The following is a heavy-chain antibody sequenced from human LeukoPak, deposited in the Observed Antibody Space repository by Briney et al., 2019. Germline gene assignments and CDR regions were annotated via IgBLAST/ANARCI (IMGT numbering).Heavy chain of an antibody. V-gene: IGHV4-34*01. Sequence: NPSETLSLTCAVYGGSFSGYYWSWIRQPPGKGLEWIGEINHSGSTNYNPSLKSRVTTSVDTSKNQFSLKLSSVTAADTAVYYCARGRMVRGASYYYYYYYMDVWGKGTTVTVSS. D-gene: IGHD3-10*01. CDR3: ARGRMVRGASYYYYYYYMDV. J-gene: IGHJ6*03. CDR1: GGSFSGYY. CDR2: INHSGST.